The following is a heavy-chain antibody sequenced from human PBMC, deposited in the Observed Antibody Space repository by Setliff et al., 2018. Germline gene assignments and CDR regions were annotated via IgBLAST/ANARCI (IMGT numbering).Heavy chain of an antibody. J-gene: IGHJ4*02. CDR1: GASIHSGSYY. D-gene: IGHD3-3*01. Sequence: LSLTCTVSGASIHSGSYYWNWIRQPAGKGLEWIGHIYTSGSTNYNTSLSSRVTISLDTSKSQFSLKLSFVTAADTAVYFCARYDFWTGYYSGEGGNFDSWGQGTLVTVSS. CDR2: IYTSGST. V-gene: IGHV4-61*09. CDR3: ARYDFWTGYYSGEGGNFDS.